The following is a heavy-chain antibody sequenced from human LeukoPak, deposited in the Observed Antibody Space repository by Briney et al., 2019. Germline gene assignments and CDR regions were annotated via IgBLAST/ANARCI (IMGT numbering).Heavy chain of an antibody. Sequence: PGGSLRLSCAASGFTFRDAWLSWVRQAPGKGLEWIGRIQDGGTTDYAAPVKGRFTISRDYSKATLYLQMNSLKTEDTAIYYCTTVSHFYLGGQGTLVTVSS. CDR2: IQDGGTT. CDR3: TTVSHFYL. D-gene: IGHD2/OR15-2a*01. CDR1: GFTFRDAW. V-gene: IGHV3-15*01. J-gene: IGHJ4*02.